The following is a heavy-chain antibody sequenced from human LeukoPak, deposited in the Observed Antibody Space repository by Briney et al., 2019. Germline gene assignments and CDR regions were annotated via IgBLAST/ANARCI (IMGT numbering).Heavy chain of an antibody. Sequence: PGGSLRLSCAVSGFTFSNFAMTWVRQAPGKGLDWVSAISGSGGSTYYADSVKGRFTISRDNSKNTLYLQMNSLRAEDTAVYYCAKDRSTMIVVVGYFDYWGQGTLVTVSS. D-gene: IGHD3-22*01. CDR1: GFTFSNFA. CDR2: ISGSGGST. J-gene: IGHJ4*02. V-gene: IGHV3-23*01. CDR3: AKDRSTMIVVVGYFDY.